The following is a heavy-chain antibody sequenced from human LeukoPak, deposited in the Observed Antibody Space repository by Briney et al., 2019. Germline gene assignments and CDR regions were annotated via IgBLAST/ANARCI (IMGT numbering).Heavy chain of an antibody. CDR1: GYTFTSYG. CDR2: ISAYNGNT. V-gene: IGHV1-18*01. J-gene: IGHJ4*02. D-gene: IGHD2-2*01. Sequence: ASVKVSCKASGYTFTSYGISWVRQAPGQGLEWMGWISAYNGNTNYAQKLQGRVTMTTDPSTSTAYMELRSLRSDDTAVYYCARSQGLLGYCSSTSCYAFDYWGQGTLVTVSS. CDR3: ARSQGLLGYCSSTSCYAFDY.